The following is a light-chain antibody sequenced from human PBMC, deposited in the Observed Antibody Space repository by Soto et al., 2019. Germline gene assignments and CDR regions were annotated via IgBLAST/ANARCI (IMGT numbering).Light chain of an antibody. Sequence: QSVLTQPASVSGSPGQSITISCTGTINDIGSYNYVSWYQQHPGRAPQLIIYDVSYRPSGVSDRFSGSKSGNTASLTISGLRAEDDADYYCSSSAGTSTIFGGGTKVTVL. J-gene: IGLJ2*01. CDR2: DVS. CDR1: INDIGSYNY. V-gene: IGLV2-14*03. CDR3: SSSAGTSTI.